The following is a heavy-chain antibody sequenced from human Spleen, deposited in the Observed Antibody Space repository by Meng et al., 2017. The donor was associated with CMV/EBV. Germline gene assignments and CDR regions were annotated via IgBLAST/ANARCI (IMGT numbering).Heavy chain of an antibody. D-gene: IGHD2-2*01. CDR2: IKTKTDGEKT. Sequence: NKAWMNWVRQAPGKGLEWVGRIKTKTDGEKTDYAAPVKGRFTISRDDSKNTVYLQMNSLRTEDTAVYYCTTGADIVVVPADDDAFDIWGRGTMVTVSS. J-gene: IGHJ3*02. V-gene: IGHV3-15*01. CDR3: TTGADIVVVPADDDAFDI. CDR1: NKAW.